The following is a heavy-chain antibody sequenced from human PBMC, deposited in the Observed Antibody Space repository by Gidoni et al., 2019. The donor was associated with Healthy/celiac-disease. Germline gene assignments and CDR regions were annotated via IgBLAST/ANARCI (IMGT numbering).Heavy chain of an antibody. CDR3: AREAAAADGMDV. Sequence: EVQLVESGGGLVKPGGSLRLYCAASGFTFSSYSMNWVRQAPGKGLELVSSISSSSSYIYYADSVKGRFTISRDNAKNSLYLQMNSLRAEATAVYYCAREAAAADGMDVWGQGTTVTVSS. CDR2: ISSSSSYI. CDR1: GFTFSSYS. D-gene: IGHD6-13*01. J-gene: IGHJ6*02. V-gene: IGHV3-21*01.